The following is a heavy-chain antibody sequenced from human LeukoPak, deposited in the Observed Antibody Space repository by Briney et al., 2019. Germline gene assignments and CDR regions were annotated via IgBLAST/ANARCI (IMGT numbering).Heavy chain of an antibody. CDR2: IYYSGST. CDR3: AGASSLNDAFDT. V-gene: IGHV4-30-4*08. Sequence: SETLSLTCTVSGGSISSGDYYWSWIRPPPGKGLEWIGYIYYSGSTYYNPSLKSRVTISVDTSKNQFSLKLSSVTAADTAVYYCAGASSLNDAFDTWGQGTMVTVSS. D-gene: IGHD2-2*01. CDR1: GGSISSGDYY. J-gene: IGHJ3*02.